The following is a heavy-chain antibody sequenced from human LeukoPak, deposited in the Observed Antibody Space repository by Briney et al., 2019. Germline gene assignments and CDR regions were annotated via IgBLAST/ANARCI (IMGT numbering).Heavy chain of an antibody. J-gene: IGHJ5*02. CDR2: MNPNSGNT. V-gene: IGHV1-8*01. Sequence: ASVTVSCKASGYTLTSYDINWVRQATGQGLEWMGWMNPNSGNTGYAQKFQGRVTMTRNTSISTAYMELSSLRSEDTAVYYCARVQEFGYDFWSGPTVFDPWGQGTLVTVSS. CDR3: ARVQEFGYDFWSGPTVFDP. CDR1: GYTLTSYD. D-gene: IGHD3-3*01.